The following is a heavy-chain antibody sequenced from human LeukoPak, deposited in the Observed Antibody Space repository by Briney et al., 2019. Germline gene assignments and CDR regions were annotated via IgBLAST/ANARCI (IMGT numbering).Heavy chain of an antibody. CDR3: ARGEGWELFSWFDP. CDR2: INHSGST. Sequence: PGGSLRLSCAASGFIFSSHGMNWVRQAPGKGLEWIGKINHSGSTNYNPSLKSRVTISVDTSKNQFSLKLSSVTAADTAVYYCARGEGWELFSWFDPWGQGTLVTVSS. CDR1: GFIFSSHG. J-gene: IGHJ5*02. D-gene: IGHD3-10*01. V-gene: IGHV4-34*01.